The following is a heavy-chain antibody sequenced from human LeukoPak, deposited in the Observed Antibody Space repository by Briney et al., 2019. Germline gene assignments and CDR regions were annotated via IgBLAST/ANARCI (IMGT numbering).Heavy chain of an antibody. Sequence: ASVKVSCKASGYTFSNYYMHWVRQAPGQGLEWMGIINPSGGSTSYAQKFQGRVTMTRDTSTSTVYMELSSLRSEDTAVYYCARGLRYFDWPIGMDVWGQGTTVTVSS. CDR2: INPSGGST. V-gene: IGHV1-46*01. D-gene: IGHD3-9*01. CDR3: ARGLRYFDWPIGMDV. CDR1: GYTFSNYY. J-gene: IGHJ6*02.